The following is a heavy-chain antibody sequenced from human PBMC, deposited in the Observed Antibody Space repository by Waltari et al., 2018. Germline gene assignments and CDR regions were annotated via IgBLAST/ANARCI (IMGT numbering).Heavy chain of an antibody. CDR2: ISSSGSTI. V-gene: IGHV3-48*03. J-gene: IGHJ4*02. CDR1: GFTFSSYE. D-gene: IGHD3-3*01. Sequence: EVQLVESGGGLVQPGGSLRLSCAASGFTFSSYEMNWVRQAPGKGLEWVSYISSSGSTIYYAESVKGRFTISRDNAKNSLYLQMNSLRAEDTAVYYCARAQAWYYDFWSGYSSNFDYWGQGTLVTVSS. CDR3: ARAQAWYYDFWSGYSSNFDY.